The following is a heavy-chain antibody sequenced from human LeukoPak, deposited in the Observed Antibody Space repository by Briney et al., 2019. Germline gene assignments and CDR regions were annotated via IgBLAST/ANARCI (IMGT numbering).Heavy chain of an antibody. D-gene: IGHD4-17*01. CDR2: INHSGST. J-gene: IGHJ3*02. Sequence: PSETLSLTCAVYGGSFSGYYWSWIRQPPGKGLEWIGEINHSGSTNYNPSLKSRVTISVDTSKNQFSLKLSSVTAADTAVYYCARVDYGDYVKGAFDIWGQGTKVTVSS. CDR3: ARVDYGDYVKGAFDI. V-gene: IGHV4-34*01. CDR1: GGSFSGYY.